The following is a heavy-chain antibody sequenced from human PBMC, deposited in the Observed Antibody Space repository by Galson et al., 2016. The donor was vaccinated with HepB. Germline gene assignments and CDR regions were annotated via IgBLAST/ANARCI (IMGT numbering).Heavy chain of an antibody. Sequence: SETLSLTCTVSVASVSSSNCSWGWIRQPPGKGLEWLASVSFSGTTDYKPPLRSRLTISADTSKNHFSLRLSSVTAADTAVYYCARTLSPTNQYFFNSWGQGTLVTVSS. V-gene: IGHV4-39*02. CDR3: ARTLSPTNQYFFNS. J-gene: IGHJ4*02. CDR2: VSFSGTT. CDR1: VASVSSSNCS. D-gene: IGHD1-14*01.